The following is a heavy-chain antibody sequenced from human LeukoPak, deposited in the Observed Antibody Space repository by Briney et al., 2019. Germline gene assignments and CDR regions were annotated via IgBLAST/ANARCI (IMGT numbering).Heavy chain of an antibody. CDR3: ATRYCSGGSCPNYYYYYMDV. J-gene: IGHJ6*03. Sequence: GASVKVSCKASGYTFTGYYMHWVRQAPGKGLEWMGGFDPEDGETIYAQKFQGRVTMTEDTSTDTAYMELSSLRSEDTAVYYCATRYCSGGSCPNYYYYYMDVWGKGTTVTISS. CDR2: FDPEDGET. D-gene: IGHD2-15*01. V-gene: IGHV1-24*01. CDR1: GYTFTGYY.